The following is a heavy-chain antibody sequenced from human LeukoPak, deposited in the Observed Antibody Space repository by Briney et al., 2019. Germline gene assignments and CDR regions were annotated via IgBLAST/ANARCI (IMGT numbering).Heavy chain of an antibody. CDR1: RLTISSYG. D-gene: IGHD3-10*01. CDR2: IKEDGSEN. V-gene: IGHV3-7*01. J-gene: IGHJ4*02. CDR3: ARGAGVVFDN. Sequence: GGSLRLSCAASRLTISSYGMTWLRQAPGKGLEWVAYIKEDGSENFYVGSVKGRFTISRDNARKSVYLQMNSLRVEDTAVYYCARGAGVVFDNWGQGTLVTVSS.